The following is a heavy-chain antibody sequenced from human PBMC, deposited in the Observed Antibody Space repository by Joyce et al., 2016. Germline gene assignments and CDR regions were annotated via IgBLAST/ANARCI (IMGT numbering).Heavy chain of an antibody. CDR1: EFTVSSKK. CDR2: IYNTEST. CDR3: ATSIIPGVLDY. J-gene: IGHJ4*02. V-gene: IGHV3-53*02. D-gene: IGHD2-21*01. Sequence: EVRLVETGGVLIQPGGSLRLSCAASEFTVSSKKINWVRQAPGKGMEWVSVIYNTESTDYTASVKGRFTISRDSSNNTLYLDMKSLRAEDTAVYYCATSIIPGVLDYWGQGTLVTVSS.